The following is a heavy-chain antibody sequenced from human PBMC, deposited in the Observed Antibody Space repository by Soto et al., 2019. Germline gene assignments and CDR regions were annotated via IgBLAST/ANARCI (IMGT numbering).Heavy chain of an antibody. V-gene: IGHV1-69*06. J-gene: IGHJ4*02. Sequence: SVKVSCKASGDTLSSYGISWVRQAPGQGLEWMGGIIPLFGKTNYAQKFQGRVTITADKSTNTAYMELSSLRSEDTAIYYCARVNYYDSSGYYGYFDFWGQGTLVTVSS. CDR1: GDTLSSYG. D-gene: IGHD3-22*01. CDR2: IIPLFGKT. CDR3: ARVNYYDSSGYYGYFDF.